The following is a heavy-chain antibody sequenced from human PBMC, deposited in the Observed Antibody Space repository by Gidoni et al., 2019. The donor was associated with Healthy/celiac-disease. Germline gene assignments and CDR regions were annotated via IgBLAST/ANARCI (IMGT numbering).Heavy chain of an antibody. D-gene: IGHD6-19*01. CDR3: AREGQWLGSYYYYGMDV. Sequence: QVQLVQSGSELKKPGASVKVSCKASGYTFTSSAMNLVRQAPGQGLEWIGWINTNTGNPTYAQGFTGRFVFSLDTSVSTAYLQISSLKAEDTAVYYCAREGQWLGSYYYYGMDVWGQGTTVTVSS. J-gene: IGHJ6*02. CDR2: INTNTGNP. CDR1: GYTFTSSA. V-gene: IGHV7-4-1*02.